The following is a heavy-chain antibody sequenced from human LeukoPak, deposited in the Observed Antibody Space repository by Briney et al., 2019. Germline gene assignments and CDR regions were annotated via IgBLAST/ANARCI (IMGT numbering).Heavy chain of an antibody. CDR2: IHSAGSGGKT. CDR1: GFTVSSTY. CDR3: ASPAAPARANSNGWGASWDI. Sequence: GGSLRLSCAASGFTVSSTYMSWVRQIPGKGLEWVSVIHSAGSGGKTYYADSARGRFTISRDNSKNMVYLQMNSLRPEDTAVYYCASPAAPARANSNGWGASWDIWGQGTMVTVSS. J-gene: IGHJ3*02. D-gene: IGHD5-18*01. V-gene: IGHV3-53*01.